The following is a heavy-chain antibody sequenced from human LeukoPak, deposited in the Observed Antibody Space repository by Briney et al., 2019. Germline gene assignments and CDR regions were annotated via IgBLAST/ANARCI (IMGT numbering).Heavy chain of an antibody. CDR2: ISGSARGGST. V-gene: IGHV3-23*01. CDR3: AREVTPYY. CDR1: GFTFSNYA. Sequence: GGSLRLSCAASGFTFSNYAMSWVRQAPGKGLEWVSGISGSARGGSTYYGDSVKGRFTISRDNSKNTLYLQMDSLRAEDTAVYYCAREVTPYYWGQGTLVTVSS. J-gene: IGHJ4*02. D-gene: IGHD2-21*02.